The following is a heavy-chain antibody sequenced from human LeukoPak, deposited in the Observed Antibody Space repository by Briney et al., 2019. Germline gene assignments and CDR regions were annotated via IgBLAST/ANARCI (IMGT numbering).Heavy chain of an antibody. D-gene: IGHD7-27*01. CDR3: ARLYAGAXTRLDP. Sequence: ASETLSLTCTVSGGSISGFHWSWIRQPPGKGLEYIGDVFYSGGTNYNSSLKSRLTISVDTSRNQFSLKLTSVTAADTAVYYCARLYAGAXTRLDPWGQGTLVAVSS. CDR1: GGSISGFH. J-gene: IGHJ5*02. V-gene: IGHV4-59*08. CDR2: VFYSGGT.